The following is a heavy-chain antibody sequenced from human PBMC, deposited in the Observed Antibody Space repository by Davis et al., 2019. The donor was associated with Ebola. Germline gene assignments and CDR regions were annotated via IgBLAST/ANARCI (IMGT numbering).Heavy chain of an antibody. Sequence: GESLKISCAASGFTFSSYSMNWVRQAPGKGLEWVSSISSSSSYIYYADSVKGRFTISRDNAKNSLYLQMNSLRVEDTALYYCAKGDSFYYTVGSYYFDDWGQGSLVTVSS. D-gene: IGHD3-10*01. J-gene: IGHJ4*02. CDR3: AKGDSFYYTVGSYYFDD. CDR1: GFTFSSYS. V-gene: IGHV3-21*04. CDR2: ISSSSSYI.